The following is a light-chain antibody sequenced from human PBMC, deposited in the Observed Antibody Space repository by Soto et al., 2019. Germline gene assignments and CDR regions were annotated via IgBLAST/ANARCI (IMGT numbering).Light chain of an antibody. CDR2: DAS. V-gene: IGKV3-11*01. CDR3: QQRRHWPIT. J-gene: IGKJ5*01. Sequence: EIVLTQSPATLSLSPGERATLSCRASQSVDSYLAWYQQKPGQAPRLLIYDASNRATGTPARFSGSGSGTDFTLTISSLEPEDFAVYYCQQRRHWPITFGQGTRLEIK. CDR1: QSVDSY.